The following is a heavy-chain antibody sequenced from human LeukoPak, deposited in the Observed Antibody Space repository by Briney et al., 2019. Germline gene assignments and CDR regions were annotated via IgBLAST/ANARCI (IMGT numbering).Heavy chain of an antibody. CDR3: AKERGPYYYDSSGYYDPYYFDY. V-gene: IGHV3-23*01. J-gene: IGHJ4*02. Sequence: GGSLRLSCAASGFTFSSYAMSWVRQAPGKGLEWVSAISGSGGSTYYADSVKGRFTISRDNSKNTRYLQMNSLRAEDTAVYYCAKERGPYYYDSSGYYDPYYFDYWGQGTLVTVSS. D-gene: IGHD3-22*01. CDR2: ISGSGGST. CDR1: GFTFSSYA.